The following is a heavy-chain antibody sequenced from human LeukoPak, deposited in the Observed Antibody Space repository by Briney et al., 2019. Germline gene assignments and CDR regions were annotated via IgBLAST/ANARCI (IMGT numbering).Heavy chain of an antibody. D-gene: IGHD2-15*01. CDR2: INPNSGGT. Sequence: ASVKVSCKASGYTFTGYYMHWLRQAPGQGLDGMGGINPNSGGTNYAQKFQGRVTMTRDTSISTAYMELSRLRSDDTAVYYCARAGGYCSGGSCYWFDPWGQGTLVTVSS. J-gene: IGHJ5*02. CDR1: GYTFTGYY. CDR3: ARAGGYCSGGSCYWFDP. V-gene: IGHV1-2*02.